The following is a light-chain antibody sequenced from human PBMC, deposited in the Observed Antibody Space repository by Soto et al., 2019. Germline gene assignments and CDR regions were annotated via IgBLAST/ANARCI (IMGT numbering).Light chain of an antibody. CDR3: QQYNNWPLT. CDR1: QSVSRSY. J-gene: IGKJ1*01. CDR2: GPS. Sequence: DIVLTQSLGTLSVATGGRARLSRRPNQSVSRSYLAWYKQQPVQARRLLIYGPSSRATGIPDRFSGSGSGTEFTLTISSLQSEDFAVYYCQQYNNWPLTFGQGTKV. V-gene: IGKV3D-15*01.